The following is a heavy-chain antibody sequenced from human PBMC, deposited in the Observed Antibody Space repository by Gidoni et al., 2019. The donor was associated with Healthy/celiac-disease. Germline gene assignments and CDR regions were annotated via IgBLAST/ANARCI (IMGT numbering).Heavy chain of an antibody. Sequence: QVQLVQSGAEVKKPGSSVKVSCKAPGGTFSSYAISWVRQAPGQGLEWMGGIIPIFGTANYAQKFQGRVTITADESTSTAYMELSSLRSEDTAVYYCARGATTQEHGTGAFDIWGQGTMVTVSS. CDR3: ARGATTQEHGTGAFDI. V-gene: IGHV1-69*01. D-gene: IGHD6-13*01. CDR1: GGTFSSYA. CDR2: IIPIFGTA. J-gene: IGHJ3*02.